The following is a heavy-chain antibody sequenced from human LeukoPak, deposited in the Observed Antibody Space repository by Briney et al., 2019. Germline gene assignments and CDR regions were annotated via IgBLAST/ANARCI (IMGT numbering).Heavy chain of an antibody. CDR1: GGTFSSYA. V-gene: IGHV1-69*04. J-gene: IGHJ4*02. Sequence: SVKVSCKASGGTFSSYAISWVRQAPGQGLEWMGRIIPILGIANYAQKFQGRVTMTRDMSTSTVYMELSSLRSEDTAVYYCARDPDYWGQGTLVTVSS. CDR2: IIPILGIA. CDR3: ARDPDY.